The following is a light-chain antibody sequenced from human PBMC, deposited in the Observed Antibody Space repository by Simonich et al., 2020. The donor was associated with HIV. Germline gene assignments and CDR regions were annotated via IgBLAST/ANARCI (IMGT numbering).Light chain of an antibody. V-gene: IGKV1-5*03. J-gene: IGKJ3*01. CDR2: KAS. CDR3: QQYNSYPIFT. Sequence: DIQITQSPSTLSASVGDRVTITCRASQIISSWLAWYQQKPGKAPKLRISKASSLESGVPSRFSGSGSGTEFTLTISSLQPDDFATYYCQQYNSYPIFTFGPGTKVDIK. CDR1: QIISSW.